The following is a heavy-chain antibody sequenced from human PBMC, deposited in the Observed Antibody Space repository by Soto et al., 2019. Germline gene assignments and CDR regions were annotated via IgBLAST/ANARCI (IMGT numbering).Heavy chain of an antibody. D-gene: IGHD2-2*01. J-gene: IGHJ4*02. Sequence: SETLSLTCAVYGGSFSGYYWSWIRQPPGKGLEWIGEINHSGSTNYNPPLKSRVTISVDTSKNQFSLKLSSATAADTAVYYCASRPIFRVVHEVPAASATHYFDYWGQGTLVTVSS. CDR2: INHSGST. CDR3: ASRPIFRVVHEVPAASATHYFDY. CDR1: GGSFSGYY. V-gene: IGHV4-34*01.